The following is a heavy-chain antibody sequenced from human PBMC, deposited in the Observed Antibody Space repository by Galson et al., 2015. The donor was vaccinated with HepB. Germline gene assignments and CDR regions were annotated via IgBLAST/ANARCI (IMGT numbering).Heavy chain of an antibody. V-gene: IGHV1-3*01. CDR1: GFTLSSYA. J-gene: IGHJ6*03. D-gene: IGHD1-7*01. Sequence: ASVKVSCKASGFTLSSYAIHWVRQAPGQRLEWMGWISEGNDNTKYSQKFQGRLIITRDTSATTAYMELSSLRSEDTAVYYCARAPFNWNYGLNFLPYDYMDVWGRGTTVTVSS. CDR2: ISEGNDNT. CDR3: ARAPFNWNYGLNFLPYDYMDV.